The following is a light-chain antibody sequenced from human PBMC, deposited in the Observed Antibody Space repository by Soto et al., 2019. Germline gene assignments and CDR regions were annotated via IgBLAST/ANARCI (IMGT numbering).Light chain of an antibody. CDR1: QSISGY. V-gene: IGKV1-39*01. J-gene: IGKJ4*01. CDR3: QQSLSTLLT. Sequence: DIQMTQSPSSLSASVGDRVTITCRASQSISGYLNWYQQKPGKPPKVLISGASTLHNGVPSRFSGRGSGTDFTLTISSLQPEDVATYYCQQSLSTLLTFGGGTNVDIK. CDR2: GAS.